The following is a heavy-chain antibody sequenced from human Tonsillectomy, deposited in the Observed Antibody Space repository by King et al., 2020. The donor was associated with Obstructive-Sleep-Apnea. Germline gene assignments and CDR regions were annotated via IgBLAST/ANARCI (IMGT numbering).Heavy chain of an antibody. D-gene: IGHD2-2*01. J-gene: IGHJ4*02. CDR3: AKESAVPAALDY. Sequence: VQLVESGGGLVQSGRSLRLSCAASGFIFDDYVMHWVRQAPGKGLEWVSGISWKSGSIDYADSVKGRFTISRDNAENSLYLQMNSLRAEDTAFYYCAKESAVPAALDYWGQGILVIVSS. V-gene: IGHV3-9*01. CDR1: GFIFDDYV. CDR2: ISWKSGSI.